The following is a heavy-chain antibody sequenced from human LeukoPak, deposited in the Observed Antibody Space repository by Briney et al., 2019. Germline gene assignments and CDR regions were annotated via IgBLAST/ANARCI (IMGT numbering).Heavy chain of an antibody. CDR2: ISSSGSTI. CDR1: GGSISSSSYY. V-gene: IGHV3-11*04. D-gene: IGHD7-27*01. Sequence: LSLTCTVSGGSISSSSYYWGWIRQPPGKWVEWVSYISSSGSTIYYADSVKGRFTISRDNAKNSLYLQMNSLRAEDTAVYYCARHALITGDLGDAFDIWGQGTMVTVSS. CDR3: ARHALITGDLGDAFDI. J-gene: IGHJ3*02.